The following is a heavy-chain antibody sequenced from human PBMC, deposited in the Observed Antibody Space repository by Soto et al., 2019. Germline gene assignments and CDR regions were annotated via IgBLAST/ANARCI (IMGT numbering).Heavy chain of an antibody. V-gene: IGHV4-61*01. D-gene: IGHD1-20*01. CDR3: ARAQAHHITGPYYFDY. CDR1: GGSVSSGRYY. J-gene: IGHJ4*02. CDR2: IFYSGST. Sequence: PSETLSLTCTVSGGSVSSGRYYWSWMRQPQGKGLEWIGYIFYSGSTNHNPSLKSRVTISSDTSKNQFSLKLTSVTAADTAVYYCARAQAHHITGPYYFDYWGQGTLVTVSS.